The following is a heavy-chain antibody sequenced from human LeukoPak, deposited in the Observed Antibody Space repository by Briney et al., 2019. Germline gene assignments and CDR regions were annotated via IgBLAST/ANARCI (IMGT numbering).Heavy chain of an antibody. V-gene: IGHV7-4-1*02. Sequence: ASVKVSCKTSGYRVTAHAINWVRQAPGQGLEWMGSITTSTGNPTYAQGFVGRFVFSFDTSVSAAYLQISSLEPDDTAKYFCARTADRSTFFDYWGQGTLVTVSS. D-gene: IGHD2/OR15-2a*01. CDR2: ITTSTGNP. J-gene: IGHJ4*02. CDR3: ARTADRSTFFDY. CDR1: GYRVTAHA.